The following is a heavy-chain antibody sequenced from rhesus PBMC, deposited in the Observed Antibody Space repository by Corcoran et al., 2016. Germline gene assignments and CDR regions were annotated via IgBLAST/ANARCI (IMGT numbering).Heavy chain of an antibody. CDR2: IYGSGSST. D-gene: IGHD4-29*01. J-gene: IGHJ4*01. Sequence: QLQLQESGPGLVKPSETLSVTCAVSGGSISSSYWSWIGQAPGKGLEWIGYIYGSGSSTNYNPSLKSRVTLSVDTSKNQLSLKLSSVTAADTAVYYCARGGSYFYGSGGYWGQGVLVTVSS. CDR3: ARGGSYFYGSGGY. CDR1: GGSISSSY. V-gene: IGHV4-169*01.